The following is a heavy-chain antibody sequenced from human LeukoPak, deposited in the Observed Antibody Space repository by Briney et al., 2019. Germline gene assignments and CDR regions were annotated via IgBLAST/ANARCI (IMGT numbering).Heavy chain of an antibody. J-gene: IGHJ4*02. D-gene: IGHD3-3*01. CDR2: ISYDGINK. Sequence: GRSLRLSCAASRFTFSSYAMHWVRQAPGKGLEWVAVISYDGINKYYADSVKGRFTISRDNSKNTLYLQMNSLRAEDTAVYYCAKGGRLRFLEWLLLIWGQGTLVTVSS. V-gene: IGHV3-30-3*01. CDR3: AKGGRLRFLEWLLLI. CDR1: RFTFSSYA.